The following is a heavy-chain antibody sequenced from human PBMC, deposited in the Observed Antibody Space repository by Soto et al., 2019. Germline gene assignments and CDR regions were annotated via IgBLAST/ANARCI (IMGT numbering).Heavy chain of an antibody. V-gene: IGHV3-53*01. CDR1: GFTISSNY. J-gene: IGHJ4*02. CDR2: IYSGGAT. Sequence: GESLKISCAASGFTISSNYMSWVRQAPGKGLEWVSIIYSGGATYYADTVRGRFTISKDNSKNTLYLQMNSLRAEDTAVYYCARGRWLRLFDYWGQGTLVTVSS. D-gene: IGHD5-12*01. CDR3: ARGRWLRLFDY.